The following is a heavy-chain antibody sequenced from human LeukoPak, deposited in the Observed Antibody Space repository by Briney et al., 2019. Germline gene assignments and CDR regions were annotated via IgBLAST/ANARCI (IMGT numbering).Heavy chain of an antibody. CDR3: ARGIVVVAAKGELLDY. D-gene: IGHD2-15*01. Sequence: SGGSLGLSCAASGFTFSSHAMHWVRQAPGKGLEWVAVISYDGSNKYYADSVKGRFTISRDNSKNTLYLQMNSLRAEDTAVYYCARGIVVVAAKGELLDYWGQGTLVTVSS. J-gene: IGHJ4*02. V-gene: IGHV3-30-3*01. CDR1: GFTFSSHA. CDR2: ISYDGSNK.